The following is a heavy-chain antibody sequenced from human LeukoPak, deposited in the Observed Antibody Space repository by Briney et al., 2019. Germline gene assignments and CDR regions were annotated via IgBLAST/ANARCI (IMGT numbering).Heavy chain of an antibody. J-gene: IGHJ4*02. V-gene: IGHV3-23*01. Sequence: GGSLRLSCAASGFTSASYASSWVRQAPGKGLEWVASVSGSAANTNYSYSVKGRFIIFGDNSATTGRIAIDRRRVDDTALYDCANGMYDGNGSGAFDYWGQGTLVSVSS. CDR2: VSGSAANT. D-gene: IGHD2-8*01. CDR3: ANGMYDGNGSGAFDY. CDR1: GFTSASYA.